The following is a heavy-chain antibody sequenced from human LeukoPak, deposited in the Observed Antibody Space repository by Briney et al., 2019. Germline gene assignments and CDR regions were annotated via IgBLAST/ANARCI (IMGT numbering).Heavy chain of an antibody. D-gene: IGHD3-22*01. Sequence: GGSLRLSCAASGFTFSSYAISWVRQAPGKGLEWVSAISGSGGSTYYADSVKGRFTISRDNSKNTLYLQMNSLRAEDTAVYYCAKRYYYDSSGYGFDYWGQGTLVTVSS. CDR2: ISGSGGST. J-gene: IGHJ4*02. CDR1: GFTFSSYA. V-gene: IGHV3-23*01. CDR3: AKRYYYDSSGYGFDY.